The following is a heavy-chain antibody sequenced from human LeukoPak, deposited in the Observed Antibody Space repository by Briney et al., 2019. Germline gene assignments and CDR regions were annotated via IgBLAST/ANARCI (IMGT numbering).Heavy chain of an antibody. D-gene: IGHD5-12*01. Sequence: ASVKVSCKASGGTFSSYAISWARQAPGQGLEWMGWINPNSGGTNYAQKFQGRVTMTRDTSISTAYMELSRLRSDDTAVYYCARDRLGATIAYYYMDVWGKGTTVTVSS. V-gene: IGHV1-2*02. CDR1: GGTFSSYA. CDR2: INPNSGGT. CDR3: ARDRLGATIAYYYMDV. J-gene: IGHJ6*03.